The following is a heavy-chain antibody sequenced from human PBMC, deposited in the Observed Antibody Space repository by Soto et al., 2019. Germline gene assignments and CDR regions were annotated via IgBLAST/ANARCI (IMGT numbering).Heavy chain of an antibody. D-gene: IGHD2-15*01. CDR2: IIPIFGTA. V-gene: IGHV1-69*06. Sequence: SGLSFSSYAMSVLRQAPGQGLEWMGGIIPIFGTANYAQKFQGRVTITADKSTSTAYMELRSLRSEDTAVYYCARGVGYCSGGSCYPRMDVWGQGTTVTVSS. J-gene: IGHJ6*02. CDR1: GLSFSSYA. CDR3: ARGVGYCSGGSCYPRMDV.